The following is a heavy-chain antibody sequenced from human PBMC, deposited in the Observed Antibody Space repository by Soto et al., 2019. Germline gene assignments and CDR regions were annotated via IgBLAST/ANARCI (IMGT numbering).Heavy chain of an antibody. Sequence: ESLKISCKTSGYSLTTYWFAWVRQMPGKGLEWMGTIYLSDSDTIYSPSAQGHFTISADKSIKTAYLQWSSLKASDTAIYYCATTFDYNGYFDPWGQGTQVTVSS. J-gene: IGHJ5*02. CDR3: ATTFDYNGYFDP. V-gene: IGHV5-51*01. D-gene: IGHD4-4*01. CDR1: GYSLTTYW. CDR2: IYLSDSDT.